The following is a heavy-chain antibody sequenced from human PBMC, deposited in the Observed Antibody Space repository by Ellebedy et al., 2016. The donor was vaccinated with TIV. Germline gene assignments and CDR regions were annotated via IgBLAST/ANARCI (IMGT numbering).Heavy chain of an antibody. CDR3: TAGAQGSGSHDH. CDR2: VRQKVRSYTT. J-gene: IGHJ4*02. D-gene: IGHD2-15*01. Sequence: GESLKISCAASGFMFSDYVMDWVRQAPGKGLEWVGRVRQKVRSYTTEYAASVKRRFTISRDDSKNSLYLQMNSLKTEDTALYYCTAGAQGSGSHDHWGQGTLVTVSS. V-gene: IGHV3-72*01. CDR1: GFMFSDYV.